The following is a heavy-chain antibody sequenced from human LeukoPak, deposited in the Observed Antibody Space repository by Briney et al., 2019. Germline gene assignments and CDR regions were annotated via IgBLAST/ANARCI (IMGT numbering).Heavy chain of an antibody. CDR3: ARVPMYYYYYMDV. D-gene: IGHD1-1*01. Sequence: GGSLRLSCAASGFTFSSYWMHWVRQAPGKGLVWVSRINSDGSSTSYADSVKGRFTISRDNAKNTLYLQMNSLRAEDTAVYYCARVPMYYYYYMDVWGKGTTVTVSS. V-gene: IGHV3-74*01. CDR1: GFTFSSYW. J-gene: IGHJ6*03. CDR2: INSDGSST.